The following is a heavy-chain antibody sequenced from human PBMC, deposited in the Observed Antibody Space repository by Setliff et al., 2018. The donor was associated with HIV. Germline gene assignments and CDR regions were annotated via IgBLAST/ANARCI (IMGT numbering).Heavy chain of an antibody. J-gene: IGHJ6*02. CDR2: IYYNGRT. CDR3: VRERRRSPLSYGLDV. V-gene: IGHV4-31*03. CDR1: GGSISSGGYY. Sequence: SETLSLTCTVSGGSISSGGYYWNWIRQYPVKGLEWIRHIYYNGRTLFNPALGTRLNTSVDTSENQFSLHLNSVTAADTAVYYCVRERRRSPLSYGLDVWGQGTTVTVSS.